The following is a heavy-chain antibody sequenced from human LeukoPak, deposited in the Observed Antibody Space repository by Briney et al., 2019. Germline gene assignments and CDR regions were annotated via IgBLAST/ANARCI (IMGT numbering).Heavy chain of an antibody. CDR3: ARQTYCGGDCYSVYFDY. CDR2: IYPGDSDT. CDR1: GYDFTTYW. D-gene: IGHD2-21*02. Sequence: GESLKISCKISGYDFTTYWIAWVRQMPGKGLEWMGIIYPGDSDTRYSPSFQGQVTISADKSISTAYLQWSSLKASDTAMYYCARQTYCGGDCYSVYFDYWGQGTLVTVSS. V-gene: IGHV5-51*01. J-gene: IGHJ4*02.